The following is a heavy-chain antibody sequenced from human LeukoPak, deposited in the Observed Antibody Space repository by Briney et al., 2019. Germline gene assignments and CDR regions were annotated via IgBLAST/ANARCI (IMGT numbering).Heavy chain of an antibody. V-gene: IGHV1-18*01. J-gene: IGHJ4*02. D-gene: IGHD2-2*01. CDR1: GYTFTSYG. Sequence: GASVKVSCKASGYTFTSYGISWVRQAPGQGLEWMGWISAYNGNTNYAQKLQGRVTMTTDTSTSTAYMELRSLRSDDTAVYYCARDPGSLGYCSSTSCFFDYWAREPWSPSPQ. CDR2: ISAYNGNT. CDR3: ARDPGSLGYCSSTSCFFDY.